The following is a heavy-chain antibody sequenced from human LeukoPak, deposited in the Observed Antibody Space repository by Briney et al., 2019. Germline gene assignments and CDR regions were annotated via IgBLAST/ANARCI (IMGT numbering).Heavy chain of an antibody. D-gene: IGHD2-2*01. CDR2: ISSSGSTI. CDR3: ARAGMTRSDAFDI. V-gene: IGHV3-11*01. J-gene: IGHJ3*02. Sequence: GGSLRLSCAASGFTFSNHYMGWIRQAPGKGLEWVSYISSSGSTIYYADSVKGRFTISRDNAKNSLYLQMNSLRAEDTAVYYCARAGMTRSDAFDIWGQGTMVTVSS. CDR1: GFTFSNHY.